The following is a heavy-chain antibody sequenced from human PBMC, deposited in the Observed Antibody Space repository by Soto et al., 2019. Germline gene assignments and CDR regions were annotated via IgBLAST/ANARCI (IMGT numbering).Heavy chain of an antibody. J-gene: IGHJ5*02. CDR1: DFTFSGYW. V-gene: IGHV3-74*01. CDR3: VRYRPHNWFDP. CDR2: VDTDGTTP. Sequence: EVQVVESGGGLVQPGGSLRLSCAASDFTFSGYWMHWVRQVQGKGLVWVSRVDTDGTTPNYADSVKGRFTTSRDNAKNMVYLQMNDLRGQDTAVYYCVRYRPHNWFDPWGAGTLVTVFS. D-gene: IGHD3-16*02.